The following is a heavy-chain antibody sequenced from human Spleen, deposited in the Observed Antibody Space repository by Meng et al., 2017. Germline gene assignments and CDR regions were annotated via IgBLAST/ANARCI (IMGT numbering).Heavy chain of an antibody. Sequence: QIQLQQSGPGLVKPSQTLSLTCAISGDSVSSNSAAWNWLRQSPSRGLEWLGRTYYRPKWYNDYAVSVKSRLTINPDTSKNQFSLQLNSVTPEDTAVYYCATQEGAFDYWGQGTLVTVSS. CDR2: TYYRPKWYN. CDR3: ATQEGAFDY. J-gene: IGHJ4*02. V-gene: IGHV6-1*01. D-gene: IGHD3-16*01. CDR1: GDSVSSNSAA.